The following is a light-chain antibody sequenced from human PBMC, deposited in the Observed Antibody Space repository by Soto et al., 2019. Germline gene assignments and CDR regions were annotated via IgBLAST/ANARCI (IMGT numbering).Light chain of an antibody. J-gene: IGLJ1*01. Sequence: QSVLTQPPSVSGAPGQRVTISCTGSTSNIGAAYDVNWYQQLPGTAPKLLISGNNNRPSGVPDRFSGSKSGTSASLAITGLQAEDEADYYCQSYDTGLSGYVFGTGTKVTVL. V-gene: IGLV1-40*01. CDR2: GNN. CDR3: QSYDTGLSGYV. CDR1: TSNIGAAYD.